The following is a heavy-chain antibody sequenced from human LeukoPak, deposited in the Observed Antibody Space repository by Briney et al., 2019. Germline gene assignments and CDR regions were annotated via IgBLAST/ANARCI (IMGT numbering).Heavy chain of an antibody. CDR2: IYTSGST. CDR3: ARDYRRGYFDY. J-gene: IGHJ4*02. Sequence: SETLSLTCTVSGRSISSYYWRWIRRPAGKGLKWSGRIYTSGSTNYTHTLQGRVTMSVDTSTNQFYLKLSSVTAADAAVYYCARDYRRGYFDYWGQGTLVTVSS. V-gene: IGHV4-4*07. D-gene: IGHD3-10*01. CDR1: GRSISSYY.